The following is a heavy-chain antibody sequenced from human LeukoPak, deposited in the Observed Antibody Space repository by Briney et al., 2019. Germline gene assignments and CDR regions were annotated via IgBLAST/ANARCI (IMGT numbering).Heavy chain of an antibody. V-gene: IGHV4-4*02. CDR2: IYHSGST. CDR1: GGSISSINW. Sequence: SETLSLTCAVSGGSISSINWWSWVRQPPGKGLEWIGEIYHSGSTNYSPSLKSRVTISVDKSKSQFSLKLSSVTAADTAVYYCARGLVTVVRGVIIQPLWSLDLWGRGTLVTVSS. D-gene: IGHD3-10*01. CDR3: ARGLVTVVRGVIIQPLWSLDL. J-gene: IGHJ2*01.